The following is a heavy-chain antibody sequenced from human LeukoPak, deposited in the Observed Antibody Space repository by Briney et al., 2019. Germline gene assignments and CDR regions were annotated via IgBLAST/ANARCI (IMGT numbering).Heavy chain of an antibody. CDR2: ISGSGGST. D-gene: IGHD6-19*01. V-gene: IGHV3-23*01. CDR3: AKTSVAGTYFSYGMDV. CDR1: GFTFSSSE. J-gene: IGHJ6*02. Sequence: GGSLRLSCAASGFTFSSSEMNWVRQAPGKGLEWVSAISGSGGSTYYADSVKGRFTISRDNSKNTLYLQMNSLRAEDTAVYYCAKTSVAGTYFSYGMDVWGQGTTVTVSS.